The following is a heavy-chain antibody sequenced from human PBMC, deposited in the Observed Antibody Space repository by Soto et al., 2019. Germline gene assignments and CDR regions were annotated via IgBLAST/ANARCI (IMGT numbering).Heavy chain of an antibody. Sequence: PGGSLRLSCEVSGFTFSFYWMSWVRQAPGKGLEWVANINQDGSEINFVDYVKGRFTISRDNAKNLLYLQMNSLRVEDTAVYYCARDWSSSGFADFWGQGTQVTVSS. J-gene: IGHJ4*02. CDR2: INQDGSEI. D-gene: IGHD5-12*01. CDR1: GFTFSFYW. V-gene: IGHV3-7*03. CDR3: ARDWSSSGFADF.